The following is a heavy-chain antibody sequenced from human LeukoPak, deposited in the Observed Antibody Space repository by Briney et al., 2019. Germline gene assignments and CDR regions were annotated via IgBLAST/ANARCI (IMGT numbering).Heavy chain of an antibody. Sequence: GGSLRLSCAASGFTFSSYAMSWVRQAPGKGLEWVSAISSSGGSTYYADSVKGRFTISRDNSKNTLYLQMNSLRAEDTAVYYCAKAQEGWLQPLDYWGQGTLVTVSS. V-gene: IGHV3-23*01. J-gene: IGHJ4*02. D-gene: IGHD5-18*01. CDR3: AKAQEGWLQPLDY. CDR2: ISSSGGST. CDR1: GFTFSSYA.